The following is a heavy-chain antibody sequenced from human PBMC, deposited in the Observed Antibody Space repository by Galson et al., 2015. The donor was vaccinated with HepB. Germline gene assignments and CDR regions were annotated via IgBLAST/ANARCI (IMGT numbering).Heavy chain of an antibody. Sequence: LRLSCAASGFTMSKFWMSWVRQAPGKGPEWVACIREDGSERKYMDSVRGRFTISRDNAGNLLFLQMNSLRDEDTAVYFCTRDEVGGHLAYWGQGALVTVSS. CDR2: IREDGSER. V-gene: IGHV3-7*03. D-gene: IGHD3-16*01. CDR3: TRDEVGGHLAY. J-gene: IGHJ4*02. CDR1: GFTMSKFW.